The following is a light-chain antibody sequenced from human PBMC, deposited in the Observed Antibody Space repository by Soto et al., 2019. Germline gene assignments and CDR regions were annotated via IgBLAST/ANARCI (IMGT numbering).Light chain of an antibody. CDR2: GAS. CDR3: QQYNKWPPYT. CDR1: QSVDTTF. Sequence: EIVLTQSPGSLSLSPGQRATLSCRASQSVDTTFFAWYQKKPGQAPRLLIYGASKRATGIPDRFSGSGSGTDFTIIISRLEPEDFAVYYCQQYNKWPPYTFGQGTKLEIK. V-gene: IGKV3-20*01. J-gene: IGKJ2*01.